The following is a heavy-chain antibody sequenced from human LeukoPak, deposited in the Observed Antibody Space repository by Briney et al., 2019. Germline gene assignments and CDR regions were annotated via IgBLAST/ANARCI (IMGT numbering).Heavy chain of an antibody. CDR1: GFTFSSYW. Sequence: PGGSLRLSCAVSGFTFSSYWMHWVRQAPGKGLVWVSRINSDGSSTSYADSVKGRFTISRDNAKNTLYLQMNSLRAEDTAVYYCARDAGEYYYDSSGYWFDYWGQGTLVTVSS. CDR2: INSDGSST. J-gene: IGHJ4*02. D-gene: IGHD3-22*01. V-gene: IGHV3-74*01. CDR3: ARDAGEYYYDSSGYWFDY.